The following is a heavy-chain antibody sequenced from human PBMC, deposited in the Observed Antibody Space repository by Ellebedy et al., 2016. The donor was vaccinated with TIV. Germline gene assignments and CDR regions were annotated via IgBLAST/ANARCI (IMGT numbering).Heavy chain of an antibody. D-gene: IGHD2-21*02. Sequence: GESLKISCKGSGYSFTRYWIGWVRQMSGKGLECMGFIYPGDSDSRYRPSFQGQVTLSVDKSIGTAYLQWSSLKSSDTGMYYCARYREAYCGGDCLYHFDYWGQGTLVTVSS. CDR3: ARYREAYCGGDCLYHFDY. CDR1: GYSFTRYW. J-gene: IGHJ4*02. CDR2: IYPGDSDS. V-gene: IGHV5-51*01.